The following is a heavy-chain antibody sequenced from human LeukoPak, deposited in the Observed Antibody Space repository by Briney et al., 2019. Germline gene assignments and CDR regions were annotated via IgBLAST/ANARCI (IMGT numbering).Heavy chain of an antibody. D-gene: IGHD3-22*01. CDR2: ISSSSSTI. Sequence: GGSLRLSCAASGFTFSSHSMNWIRQAPGKGLEWVSYISSSSSTIYYADSVKGRFTISRDNAKNSLYLQMNSLRAEDTAVYYCARGAYYYEDWGQGTLVTVSS. V-gene: IGHV3-48*01. CDR1: GFTFSSHS. J-gene: IGHJ4*02. CDR3: ARGAYYYED.